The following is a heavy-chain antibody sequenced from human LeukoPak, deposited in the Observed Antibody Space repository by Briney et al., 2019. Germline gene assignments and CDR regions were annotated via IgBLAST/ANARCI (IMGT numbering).Heavy chain of an antibody. Sequence: GGSLRLSCAASGFTFSSYSMNWVRQAPGKGLEWVSYISSSSSTIYYADSVKGRFTISRDNAKNSLYLQMNSLRDEDTAVYYCARGRKRGFYWDGDHPLFDYWGQGTLVTVPS. V-gene: IGHV3-48*02. CDR1: GFTFSSYS. CDR3: ARGRKRGFYWDGDHPLFDY. J-gene: IGHJ4*02. CDR2: ISSSSSTI. D-gene: IGHD4-17*01.